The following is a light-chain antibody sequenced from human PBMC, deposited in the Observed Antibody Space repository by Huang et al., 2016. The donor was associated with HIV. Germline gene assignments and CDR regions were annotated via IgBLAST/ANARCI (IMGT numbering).Light chain of an antibody. V-gene: IGKV3D-15*01. Sequence: EIVMTQSPATLSVSPGEGAALSCRASQRVSSNLAWYQQKPGQAPRLLIYGASTRATGIPARFGGSGSETEITLTISSLQSEDFAVYYCQQYNNWPLTVGGGTKVEIK. CDR2: GAS. CDR3: QQYNNWPLT. CDR1: QRVSSN. J-gene: IGKJ4*01.